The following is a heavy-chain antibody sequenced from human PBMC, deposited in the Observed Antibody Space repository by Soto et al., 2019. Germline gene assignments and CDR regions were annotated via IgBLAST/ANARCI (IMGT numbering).Heavy chain of an antibody. D-gene: IGHD2-2*01. CDR2: ISAYNGNT. J-gene: IGHJ4*02. V-gene: IGHV1-18*03. CDR3: SRDGLVPSSSSDY. CDR1: GYTFTSYG. Sequence: QVQLVQSGAEVKKPGASVKVSCKASGYTFTSYGISWVRQAPGQGLEWMGWISAYNGNTNYAQKLQGRVTMTTYTSTSSAYIDMRSIRSDDMAVYYRSRDGLVPSSSSDYWGQGTLVTVSP.